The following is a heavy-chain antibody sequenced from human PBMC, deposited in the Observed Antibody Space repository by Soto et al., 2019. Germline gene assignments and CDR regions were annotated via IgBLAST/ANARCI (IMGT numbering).Heavy chain of an antibody. CDR2: INPKFGDT. V-gene: IGHV1-2*02. D-gene: IGHD3-10*02. J-gene: IGHJ6*02. Sequence: QVQLVQSGAEVKEPGDSVRVSCEASGYTFTAYYIHWVRQAPGQGLEWMGWINPKFGDTTYAQDFQGKVSMTRDMSISTVYMESSSLTSDDTPIYYCARNMDYYYGRGSGNGHGVWGQGTTVTVFS. CDR1: GYTFTAYY. CDR3: ARNMDYYYGRGSGNGHGV.